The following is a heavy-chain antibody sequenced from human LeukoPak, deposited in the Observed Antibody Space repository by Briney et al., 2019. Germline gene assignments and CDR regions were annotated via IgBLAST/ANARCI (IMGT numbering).Heavy chain of an antibody. CDR2: IYHSGST. D-gene: IGHD2-2*01. CDR3: ARTYCSSTSCLRDFDY. J-gene: IGHJ4*02. Sequence: SGTLSLTCAVSSGSISSSNWWSWVRQPPGKGLEWIGEIYHSGSTNYNPSLKSRVTISVDKSKNQFSLKLSSVTAADTAVYYCARTYCSSTSCLRDFDYWGQGTLVTVSS. CDR1: SGSISSSNW. V-gene: IGHV4-4*02.